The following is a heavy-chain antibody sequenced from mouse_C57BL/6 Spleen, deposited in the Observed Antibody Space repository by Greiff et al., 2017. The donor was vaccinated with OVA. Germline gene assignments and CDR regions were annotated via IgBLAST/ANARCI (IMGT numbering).Heavy chain of an antibody. CDR3: ARWARCHYAMDY. CDR1: GYAFSSSW. D-gene: IGHD3-1*01. CDR2: IYPGDGDT. V-gene: IGHV1-82*01. J-gene: IGHJ4*01. Sequence: QVQLQQSGPELVKPGASVKISCKASGYAFSSSWMNWVKQRPGKGLEWIGRIYPGDGDTNYNGKFKGKATLTADKSASTAYMQLSSLTSEDSAVYFCARWARCHYAMDYWGTGTSVTVSS.